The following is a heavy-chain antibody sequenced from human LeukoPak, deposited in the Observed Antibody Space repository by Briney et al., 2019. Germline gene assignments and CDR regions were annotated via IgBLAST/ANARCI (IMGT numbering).Heavy chain of an antibody. J-gene: IGHJ6*02. CDR3: ARGGRLWFGEFYYGMDV. D-gene: IGHD3-10*01. Sequence: SETLSLTCTVSGGSISSYSWSWVRQPPGKGLEWIGYIYYSGSTNYNPSLKSRVTISVDTSKNQFSLKLSSVTAADTAVYYCARGGRLWFGEFYYGMDVWGQGTTVTVSS. CDR2: IYYSGST. V-gene: IGHV4-59*01. CDR1: GGSISSYS.